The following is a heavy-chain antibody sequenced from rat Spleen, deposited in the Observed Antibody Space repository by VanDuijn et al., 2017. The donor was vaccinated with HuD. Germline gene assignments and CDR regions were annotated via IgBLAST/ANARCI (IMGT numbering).Heavy chain of an antibody. CDR2: INSAGTT. D-gene: IGHD1-12*01. CDR3: ARGYYVAFAY. CDR1: GNSIANGYR. Sequence: EVQLQESGPGLVKPSQSLSLTCSVTGNSIANGYRWNCIRRFPGSKLEWMGYINSAGTTVYNPSLKSRISITRDTSKNQFFLQVDSVTTEDTATYYCARGYYVAFAYWGQGTLVTLSS. V-gene: IGHV3-3*01. J-gene: IGHJ3*01.